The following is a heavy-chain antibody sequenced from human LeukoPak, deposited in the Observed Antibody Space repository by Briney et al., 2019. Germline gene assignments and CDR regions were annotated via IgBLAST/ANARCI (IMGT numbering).Heavy chain of an antibody. V-gene: IGHV1-69*13. CDR1: VGTFSSYA. Sequence: SVKVSCKASVGTFSSYAISWVRQAPGQGLEWMGGIIPIFGTANYAQKFQGRVTITADESTSTAYMELSSLRSEDTAVYYCARDEYQLLYYYYGMDVWGQGTTVTVSS. D-gene: IGHD2-2*01. J-gene: IGHJ6*02. CDR2: IIPIFGTA. CDR3: ARDEYQLLYYYYGMDV.